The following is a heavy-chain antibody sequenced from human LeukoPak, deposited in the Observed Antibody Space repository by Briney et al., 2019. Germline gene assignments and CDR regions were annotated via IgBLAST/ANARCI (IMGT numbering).Heavy chain of an antibody. CDR2: IYWDDDK. CDR1: GFSLDINGVS. Sequence: SGPTLVKPTQTLTLTCTFSGFSLDINGVSVGWIRQPPGKALEWLALIYWDDDKRYGPSLKSRLTITKDTSKNQVVLTMTNMDPVDTATYYCAHASTMLYAFDIWGQGTMVTVSS. V-gene: IGHV2-5*05. J-gene: IGHJ3*02. CDR3: AHASTMLYAFDI. D-gene: IGHD2/OR15-2a*01.